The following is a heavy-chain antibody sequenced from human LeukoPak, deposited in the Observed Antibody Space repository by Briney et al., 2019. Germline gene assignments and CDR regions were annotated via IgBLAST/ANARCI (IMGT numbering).Heavy chain of an antibody. V-gene: IGHV3-48*03. CDR1: GFTFSSYE. CDR3: AREPYYYGMDV. Sequence: GGSLRLSCAASGFTFSSYEMNWVRQAPGKGLEWVSYISSSGSTINYADSVKGRFTISRDNAKNSLYLQMNSLRAEDTAVYYCAREPYYYGMDVWGQGTTVTVSS. J-gene: IGHJ6*02. CDR2: ISSSGSTI.